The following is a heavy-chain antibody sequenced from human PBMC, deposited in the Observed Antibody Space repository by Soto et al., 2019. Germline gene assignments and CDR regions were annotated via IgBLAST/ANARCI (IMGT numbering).Heavy chain of an antibody. CDR1: VYAFTTCG. CDR3: ARGRYGDY. J-gene: IGHJ4*02. Sequence: QVHLVQSGAEVKKPGASVKVACKGCVYAFTTCGITWVRQAHGQGLEWMGWISAHNGNTNYAQKLQGRVTVTRDTSTSTAYMELRSLRSDDTAVYYCARGRYGDYWGQGALVTVSS. D-gene: IGHD1-1*01. CDR2: ISAHNGNT. V-gene: IGHV1-18*01.